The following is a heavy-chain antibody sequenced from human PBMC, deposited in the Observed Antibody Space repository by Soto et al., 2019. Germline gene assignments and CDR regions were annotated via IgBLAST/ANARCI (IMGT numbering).Heavy chain of an antibody. Sequence: PGGSLRLSCAASGFTFSSYGMHWVRQAPGKGLEWVAVISYDGSNKYYADSVKGRFTISRDNSKNTLYLQMNSLRAEDTAVYYCAKDGDSFKQQLVLWRYYYYGMDVWGQGTTVTVSS. CDR1: GFTFSSYG. CDR3: AKDGDSFKQQLVLWRYYYYGMDV. J-gene: IGHJ6*02. CDR2: ISYDGSNK. D-gene: IGHD6-13*01. V-gene: IGHV3-30*18.